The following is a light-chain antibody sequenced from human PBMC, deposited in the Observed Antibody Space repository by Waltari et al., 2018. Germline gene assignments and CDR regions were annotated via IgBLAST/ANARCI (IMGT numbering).Light chain of an antibody. CDR2: RNK. CDR3: SAWDSSLRVGF. CDR1: TSTVGYAG. Sequence: AGLPQPPSVSKGLGQTVTITCTGDTSTVGYAGAAWLQQHQGHPPKLLSFRNKTRPSDISERFSASRSGNTVSLTISGLQPEDEADYYCSAWDSSLRVGFFGGGTRLTVL. V-gene: IGLV10-54*04. J-gene: IGLJ2*01.